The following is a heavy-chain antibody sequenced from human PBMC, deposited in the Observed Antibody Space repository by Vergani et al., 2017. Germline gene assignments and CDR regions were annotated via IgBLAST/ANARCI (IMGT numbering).Heavy chain of an antibody. CDR2: VSHSGDT. Sequence: QLQLQESGSGLVKPSETLSLTCHVFGVSVTDYNCNWIRQAPGKGLEWISSVSHSGDTYFNPSLKGRVSISMDTSKNYFFLTLSSVTAADTAMYYCARRSSSYYFDIWGQGVLITVSS. D-gene: IGHD3-22*01. V-gene: IGHV4-59*04. J-gene: IGHJ5*02. CDR1: GVSVTDYN. CDR3: ARRSSSYYFDI.